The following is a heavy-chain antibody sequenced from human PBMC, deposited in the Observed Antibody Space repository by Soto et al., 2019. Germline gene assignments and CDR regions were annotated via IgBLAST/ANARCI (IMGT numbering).Heavy chain of an antibody. CDR1: GYTLTNFW. Sequence: GESLKISCKSSGYTLTNFWIGWVRQMPGKGLEWMGIIYPDDSDTRYSPSFQGQVTISADKSISTAYLQWSSLKASDTAMYYCARPDYDILTGYYYFAYWGQGTLVTVSS. CDR2: IYPDDSDT. J-gene: IGHJ4*02. CDR3: ARPDYDILTGYYYFAY. D-gene: IGHD3-9*01. V-gene: IGHV5-51*01.